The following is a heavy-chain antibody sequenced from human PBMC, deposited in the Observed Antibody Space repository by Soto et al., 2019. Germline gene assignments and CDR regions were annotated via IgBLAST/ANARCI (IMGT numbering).Heavy chain of an antibody. CDR1: GYTFTNYG. CDR3: LRTVGHFSSSGCNGGFIDY. V-gene: IGHV1-18*01. Sequence: QVQLVQSGAEVKKSGASVKVSCKASGYTFTNYGISWVRQAPGQGLEWMGWISGYSGNTNYAQKLQGRVTMTTDTSTTTSYMELRSRTFDDTAVYYCLRTVGHFSSSGCNGGFIDYWGQGTLVTVSS. J-gene: IGHJ4*02. CDR2: ISGYSGNT. D-gene: IGHD2-2*01.